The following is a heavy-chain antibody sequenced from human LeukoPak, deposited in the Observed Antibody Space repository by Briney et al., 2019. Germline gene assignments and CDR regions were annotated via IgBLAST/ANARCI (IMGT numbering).Heavy chain of an antibody. CDR3: ARFSQTPDY. CDR1: EYTFTSYD. Sequence: ASVNVSRKASEYTFTSYDINWMRKPPGQGHGRKGMMNPTTRNTGYAQKLQGRVTMTRDTSKNTAYMELRSLGPVDTAVYFCARFSQTPDY. V-gene: IGHV1-8*01. J-gene: IGHJ4*01. CDR2: MNPTTRNT.